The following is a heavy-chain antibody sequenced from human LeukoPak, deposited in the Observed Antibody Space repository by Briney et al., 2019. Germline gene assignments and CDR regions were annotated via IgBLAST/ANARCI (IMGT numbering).Heavy chain of an antibody. Sequence: SETLSLTCAVSGGSISSSNWWSWVRQPPGKGLEWIGEIYHSGTTNYTPSLKSRVTISVDTSKNQFSLKLSSVTAADTAVYYCARRYDYVWGSYRYSWFDPWGQGTLVTVSS. CDR3: ARRYDYVWGSYRYSWFDP. J-gene: IGHJ5*02. CDR1: GGSISSSNW. V-gene: IGHV4-4*02. CDR2: IYHSGTT. D-gene: IGHD3-16*02.